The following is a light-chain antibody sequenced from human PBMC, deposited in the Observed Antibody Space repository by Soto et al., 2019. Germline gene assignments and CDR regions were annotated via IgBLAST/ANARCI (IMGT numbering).Light chain of an antibody. CDR3: SSYTRSSTHV. V-gene: IGLV2-14*03. J-gene: IGLJ1*01. CDR1: SSDIGAFTF. CDR2: DVN. Sequence: QSALTQPAFVSGSTGQSITISCTGTSSDIGAFTFVSWYQQHPGKVPKLMIFDVNRRPSGVSDRFSGSKSGNTASLTISGLQAEDEGDYYFSSYTRSSTHVFGSGTKLTVL.